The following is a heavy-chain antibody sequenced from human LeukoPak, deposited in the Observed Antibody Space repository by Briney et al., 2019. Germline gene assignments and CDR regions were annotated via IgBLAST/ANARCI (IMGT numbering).Heavy chain of an antibody. CDR3: ARADTAMVNDAFDI. D-gene: IGHD5-18*01. CDR2: IYYSGST. J-gene: IGHJ3*02. V-gene: IGHV4-31*03. CDR1: GGSISSGGYY. Sequence: SPSQTLSLTCTVSGGSISSGGYYWSWIRQHPGKGLEWIGYIYYSGSTYYNPSLKSRVTISVDTSKNQFSLKLSSVTAADTAVYYCARADTAMVNDAFDIWGQGTTVTVSS.